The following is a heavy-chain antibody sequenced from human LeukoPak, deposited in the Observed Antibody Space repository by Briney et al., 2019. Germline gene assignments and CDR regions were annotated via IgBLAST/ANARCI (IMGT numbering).Heavy chain of an antibody. J-gene: IGHJ3*02. CDR2: INWNGGST. CDR3: ARDQWELDAFDI. D-gene: IGHD1-26*01. CDR1: GFAFDDYG. V-gene: IGHV3-20*04. Sequence: GGSLRLSCAAAGFAFDDYGMSWVRQAPGKGLEWVSGINWNGGSTGYADSVKGRFTISRDNAKNSLYLQMNSLRAEDTALYYCARDQWELDAFDIWGQGTMVTVSS.